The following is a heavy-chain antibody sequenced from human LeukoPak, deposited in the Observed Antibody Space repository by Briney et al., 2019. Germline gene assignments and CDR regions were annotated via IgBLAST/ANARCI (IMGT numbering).Heavy chain of an antibody. CDR2: ISSSSSYI. CDR3: AKDTVFDYDSSLNFDY. Sequence: PGGSLRLSCAASGFTFSSYSMNWVRQAPGKGLEWVSSISSSSSYIYYADSVKGRFTISRDNAKNSLYLQMNSLRAEDTALYYCAKDTVFDYDSSLNFDYWGQGTLVTVSS. D-gene: IGHD3-22*01. V-gene: IGHV3-21*04. J-gene: IGHJ4*02. CDR1: GFTFSSYS.